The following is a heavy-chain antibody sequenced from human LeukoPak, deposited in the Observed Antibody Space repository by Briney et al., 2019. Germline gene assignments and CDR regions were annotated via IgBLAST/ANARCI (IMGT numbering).Heavy chain of an antibody. J-gene: IGHJ5*02. CDR3: ARGTPSTIFGVVIPYWFDP. D-gene: IGHD3-3*01. V-gene: IGHV4-31*03. CDR2: IYYSGST. CDR1: GGSISSGGYY. Sequence: PSETLSLTCTVCGGSISSGGYYWSWIRQHAGKSLEWIGYIYYSGSTYYNPSLKSRVTISVDTSKNQFSLKLSSVTAADTAVYYCARGTPSTIFGVVIPYWFDPWGQGTLVTVSS.